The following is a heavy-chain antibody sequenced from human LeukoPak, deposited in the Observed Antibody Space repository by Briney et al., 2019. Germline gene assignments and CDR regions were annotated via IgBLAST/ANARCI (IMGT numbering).Heavy chain of an antibody. J-gene: IGHJ4*02. D-gene: IGHD4-17*01. CDR1: GFTFTSYS. CDR3: ARRAYVDDSFDG. V-gene: IGHV3-48*02. Sequence: GGSLRLSCAASGFTFTSYSMNWVRPTPEGGLGWISDITRGSSPIYYADSVKGRFTISRDNTKNSLYLQMNSLTDEDTAVYCCARRAYVDDSFDGWGQGTLVTVSS. CDR2: ITRGSSPI.